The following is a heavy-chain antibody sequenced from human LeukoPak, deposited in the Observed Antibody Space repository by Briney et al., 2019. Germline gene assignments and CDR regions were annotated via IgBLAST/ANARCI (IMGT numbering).Heavy chain of an antibody. V-gene: IGHV3-9*01. CDR2: ISWNSCSI. Sequence: TGGSLRLSCAASGFTFDDYAMHWVRQAPGKGLEWVSGISWNSCSIGYADSVKGRFTIPRDNAKNSLYLQMNSLRAEDTALYYCANDVSGWRYFDYWGQGTLVTVSS. CDR3: ANDVSGWRYFDY. J-gene: IGHJ4*02. CDR1: GFTFDDYA. D-gene: IGHD6-19*01.